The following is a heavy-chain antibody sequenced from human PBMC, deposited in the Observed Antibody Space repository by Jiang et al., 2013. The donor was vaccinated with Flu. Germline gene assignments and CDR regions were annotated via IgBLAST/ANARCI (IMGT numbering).Heavy chain of an antibody. J-gene: IGHJ6*02. CDR2: ISYDGSNK. Sequence: RSLRLSCAASGFTFSSYAMHWVRQAPGKGLEWVAVISYDGSNKYYADSVKGRFTISRDNSKNTLYLQMNSLRAEDTAVYYCARDRVPAAIELGRTYCYGMDVWGQGTTVTVSS. CDR3: ARDRVPAAIELGRTYCYGMDV. CDR1: GFTFSSYA. D-gene: IGHD2-2*02. V-gene: IGHV3-30-3*01.